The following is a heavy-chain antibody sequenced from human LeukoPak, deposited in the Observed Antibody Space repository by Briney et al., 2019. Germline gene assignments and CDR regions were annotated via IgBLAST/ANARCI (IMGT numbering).Heavy chain of an antibody. CDR2: INPSGGST. Sequence: ASVKVSCKASGYIFTSYFMHWVRQAPGQGLEWMGLINPSGGSTRYAQKFQGRVTMTRDMSTSTAYMELSRLRSDDTAVYYCARGEVYYYGSGSYDDWGQGTLVTVSS. V-gene: IGHV1-46*01. J-gene: IGHJ4*02. CDR1: GYIFTSYF. D-gene: IGHD3-10*01. CDR3: ARGEVYYYGSGSYDD.